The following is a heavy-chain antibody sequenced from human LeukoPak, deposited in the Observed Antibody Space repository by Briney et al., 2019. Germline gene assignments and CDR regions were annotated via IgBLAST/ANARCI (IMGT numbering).Heavy chain of an antibody. CDR3: ARGHVPGTGRHWDY. V-gene: IGHV3-20*04. Sequence: GGSLRLSCAASGFTFDDYGMSWVRQAPGKGLEWVSGINWNGGSTGYADSVKGRFTISRDNAKNSLYLQMNSLRAEGTAVYYCARGHVPGTGRHWDYWGQGVLVTVSS. D-gene: IGHD6-19*01. CDR2: INWNGGST. CDR1: GFTFDDYG. J-gene: IGHJ4*02.